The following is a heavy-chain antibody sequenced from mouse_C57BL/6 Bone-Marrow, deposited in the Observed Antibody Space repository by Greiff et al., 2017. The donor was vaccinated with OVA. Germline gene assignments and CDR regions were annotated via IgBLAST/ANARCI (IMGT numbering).Heavy chain of an antibody. J-gene: IGHJ2*01. CDR3: ARGGSSSYDY. D-gene: IGHD3-2*02. V-gene: IGHV1-82*01. CDR2: IYPGDGDT. CDR1: GYAFSSSW. Sequence: QVQLQQSGPELVKPGASVKISCTASGYAFSSSWMNWVKQRPGKGLEWIGRIYPGDGDTNYNGKVKGKATLTADKSSSTAYMQLSSLTSEDSAVYFCARGGSSSYDYWGQGTTLTVSS.